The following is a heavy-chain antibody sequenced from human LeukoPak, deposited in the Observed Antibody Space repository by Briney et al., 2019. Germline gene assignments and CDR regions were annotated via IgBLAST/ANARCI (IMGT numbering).Heavy chain of an antibody. CDR1: GFTFDDYG. D-gene: IGHD3-3*01. CDR2: INWNGGST. CDR3: ARDNEITIFGVVTPHAFDI. V-gene: IGHV3-20*04. J-gene: IGHJ3*02. Sequence: GGSLRLSCAASGFTFDDYGMSWVRQAPGKGLEWVSGINWNGGSTGYADSVKGRFTISRDNAKNSLYLQMNSLRAEDTALYYCARDNEITIFGVVTPHAFDIWGQGTMVTVSS.